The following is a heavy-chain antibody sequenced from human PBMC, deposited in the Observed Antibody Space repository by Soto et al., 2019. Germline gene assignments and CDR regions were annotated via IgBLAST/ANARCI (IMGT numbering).Heavy chain of an antibody. CDR2: ISGPGHRT. D-gene: IGHD5-18*01. CDR3: ARGRIQLWSDMDV. V-gene: IGHV3-23*01. J-gene: IGHJ6*02. CDR1: GFTFSSNA. Sequence: GGSLRLSCAASGFTFSSNAMNWVRQAPGKGLEWVSAISGPGHRTYYADSVKGRFTVSSDNSKKTVYLQMNSLRAEDTAIYYCARGRIQLWSDMDVWGQGTTVTV.